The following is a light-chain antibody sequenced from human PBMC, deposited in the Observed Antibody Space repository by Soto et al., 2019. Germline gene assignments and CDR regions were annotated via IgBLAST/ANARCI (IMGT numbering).Light chain of an antibody. CDR3: ATWDSSLSAGV. CDR1: SSNIENNY. CDR2: EDT. J-gene: IGLJ1*01. Sequence: QSVLTQPPSVSAAPGQKVTISCFGSSSNIENNYVSWYQQLPGTAPKLLIYEDTTRPSGIPDRFSGSKSGTSATLGITGLQTGDEADYYCATWDSSLSAGVFGTGTKVTVL. V-gene: IGLV1-51*02.